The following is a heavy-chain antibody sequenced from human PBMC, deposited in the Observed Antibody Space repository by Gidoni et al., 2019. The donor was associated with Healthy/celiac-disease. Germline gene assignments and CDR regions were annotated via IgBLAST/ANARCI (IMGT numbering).Heavy chain of an antibody. V-gene: IGHV3-15*01. CDR3: RADSSGYGVPRWFDP. J-gene: IGHJ5*02. CDR1: GFTCSNAW. CDR2: IKSKTDGGTT. Sequence: EVQLVESGGGLVKPGGSLGLSCAASGFTCSNAWMSWVRQAPGKGLEWVGRIKSKTDGGTTDYAAPVKGRFTISRDDSKNTLYLQMNSLKTEDTAVYYCRADSSGYGVPRWFDPWGQGTLVTVSS. D-gene: IGHD3-22*01.